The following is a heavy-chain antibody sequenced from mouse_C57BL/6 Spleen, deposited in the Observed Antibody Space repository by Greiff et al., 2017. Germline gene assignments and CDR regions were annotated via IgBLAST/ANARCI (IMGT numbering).Heavy chain of an antibody. CDR2: IDPSDSET. J-gene: IGHJ3*01. CDR1: GYTFTSYW. CDR3: ARFYYDYDGGSWFAY. V-gene: IGHV1-52*01. Sequence: QVQLQQPGAELVRPGSSVKLSCKASGYTFTSYWMHWVKQRPIQGLEWIGNIDPSDSETHYNQKFKDKATLTVDKSSSTAYMQLSSLTSEDSAVYYCARFYYDYDGGSWFAYWGQGTLVIVSA. D-gene: IGHD2-4*01.